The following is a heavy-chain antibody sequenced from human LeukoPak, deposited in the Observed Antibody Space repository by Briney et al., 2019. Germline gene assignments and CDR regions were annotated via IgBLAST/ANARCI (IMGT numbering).Heavy chain of an antibody. J-gene: IGHJ4*02. CDR2: ISAYNGNT. V-gene: IGHV1-18*01. Sequence: ASVKVSCKASGYTFTSYAMNWVRQAPGQGLEWMGWISAYNGNTNYAQKLQGRVTMTRDTSTSTVYMELSSLRSEDTAVYYCARSMGTVTTVFLFDYWGQGTLVTVSS. CDR1: GYTFTSYA. CDR3: ARSMGTVTTVFLFDY. D-gene: IGHD4-11*01.